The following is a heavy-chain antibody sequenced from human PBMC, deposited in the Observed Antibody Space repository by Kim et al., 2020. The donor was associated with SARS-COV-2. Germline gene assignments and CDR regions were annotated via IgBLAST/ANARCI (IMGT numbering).Heavy chain of an antibody. J-gene: IGHJ4*02. Sequence: ADSVKGRWTISRDNGKNELYLQMRGLRDEDTAVYYCARMDSSGDAPLFDYWGQGTLVTVSS. CDR3: ARMDSSGDAPLFDY. D-gene: IGHD3-22*01. V-gene: IGHV3-48*02.